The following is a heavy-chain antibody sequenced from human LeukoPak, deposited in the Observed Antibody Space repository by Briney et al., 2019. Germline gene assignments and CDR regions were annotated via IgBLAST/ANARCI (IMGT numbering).Heavy chain of an antibody. D-gene: IGHD2-21*01. V-gene: IGHV3-23*01. CDR2: ISVSGNT. J-gene: IGHJ4*02. Sequence: PGESLRLSCAASGFTLSSYAMSWVRQAPGKGLEWVSAISVSGNTYHADSVKGRFTISRDSYKNTLYLQMNRLRAEDAAVYYCAKAPVTTCSGAYCYPFDYWGQGTLVTVSS. CDR3: AKAPVTTCSGAYCYPFDY. CDR1: GFTLSSYA.